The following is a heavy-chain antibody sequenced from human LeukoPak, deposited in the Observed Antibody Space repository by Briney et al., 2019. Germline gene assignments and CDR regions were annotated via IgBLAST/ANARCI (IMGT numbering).Heavy chain of an antibody. D-gene: IGHD4-23*01. Sequence: ASVEVSCKASGGTFSSYAISWVRQAPVQGLEWMGGIIPIFGTANYAQKFQGRVTITADESTSTSYMELSSLRSEDTAVYYCARWFSGGNPTFDYWGQGTLVTVSS. J-gene: IGHJ4*02. CDR3: ARWFSGGNPTFDY. V-gene: IGHV1-69*13. CDR2: IIPIFGTA. CDR1: GGTFSSYA.